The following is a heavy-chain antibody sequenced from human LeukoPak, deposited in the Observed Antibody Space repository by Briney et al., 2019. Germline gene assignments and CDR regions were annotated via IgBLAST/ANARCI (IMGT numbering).Heavy chain of an antibody. V-gene: IGHV3-53*01. CDR1: GFTVSSNY. J-gene: IGHJ5*02. Sequence: PGGSLRLSCAASGFTVSSNYMSWVRQAPGKGLEWVSVIYSGGSTYYADSVKGRFTISRDNSKNTLYLQMNSLRAEDTAVYYCARGGSQTTQEAYNWFDVWGQGTLVTVSS. CDR3: ARGGSQTTQEAYNWFDV. D-gene: IGHD3-10*01. CDR2: IYSGGST.